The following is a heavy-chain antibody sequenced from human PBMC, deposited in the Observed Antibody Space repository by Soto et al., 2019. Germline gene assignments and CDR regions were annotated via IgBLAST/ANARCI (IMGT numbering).Heavy chain of an antibody. CDR3: ARHVAFTYYYGMDV. V-gene: IGHV4-39*01. CDR1: GGSISSSSYY. CDR2: IYYSGST. J-gene: IGHJ6*02. Sequence: QLQLQESGPGLVKPSETLSLTCTVSGGSISSSSYYWGWIRQPPGKGLEWIGSIYYSGSTYYNPSLKSRVTISVDTSKNQFSLKLSSVTAADTAVYYCARHVAFTYYYGMDVWGQGTTVTVSS. D-gene: IGHD3-22*01.